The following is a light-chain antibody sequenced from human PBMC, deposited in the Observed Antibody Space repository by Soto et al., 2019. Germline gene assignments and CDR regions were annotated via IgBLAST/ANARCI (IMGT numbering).Light chain of an antibody. J-gene: IGKJ1*01. CDR3: LQDYNYPWT. V-gene: IGKV1-6*01. Sequence: IQLTQSPSSLSASVGDRVTISCRASRHIRSDLSWYQQRPGQPPKVLIYAASSLQSGVPSRFSGSGSGTDFTLSISSLQPEDFATYYCLQDYNYPWTFGQGTKVDIK. CDR1: RHIRSD. CDR2: AAS.